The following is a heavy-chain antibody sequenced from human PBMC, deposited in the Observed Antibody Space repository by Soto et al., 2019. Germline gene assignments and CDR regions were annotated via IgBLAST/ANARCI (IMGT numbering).Heavy chain of an antibody. V-gene: IGHV3-30*18. J-gene: IGHJ6*02. CDR2: ILYDGGKN. Sequence: QVQLVESGGGVVQPGRSLRLSCAASGFTFNNYGMHWVRQAPGKGLEWVAHILYDGGKNYYADSVKGRFTISRDNSKNTLYLQMNSLTAEDTAVYFCAKSRDGYNFYFYYGMDVWGQGTAVTVSS. CDR1: GFTFNNYG. CDR3: AKSRDGYNFYFYYGMDV. D-gene: IGHD5-12*01.